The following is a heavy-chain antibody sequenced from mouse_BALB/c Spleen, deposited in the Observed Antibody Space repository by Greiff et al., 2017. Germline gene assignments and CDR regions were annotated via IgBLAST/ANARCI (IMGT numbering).Heavy chain of an antibody. CDR2: INPSTGYT. Sequence: QVQLKESGAELAKPGASVKMSCKASGYTFTSYWMHWVKQRPGQGLEWIGYINPSTGYTEYNQKFKDKATLTADKSSSTAYMQLSSLTSEDSAVYYCARWGWFAYWGQGTLVTVSA. V-gene: IGHV1-7*01. J-gene: IGHJ3*01. CDR3: ARWGWFAY. CDR1: GYTFTSYW.